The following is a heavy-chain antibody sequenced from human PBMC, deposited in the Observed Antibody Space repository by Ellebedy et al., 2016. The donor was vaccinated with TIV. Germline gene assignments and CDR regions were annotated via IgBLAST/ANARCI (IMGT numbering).Heavy chain of an antibody. CDR2: IHPDNGGT. Sequence: AASVKVSCKASGYTFTGLYMHWARQAPGQGLEWMGRIHPDNGGTEYAQKFQGRVTMTRDTSISTVYMELSGLRSDDTAVYYCARGSVGEWLFGDSWGQGTLITVSS. CDR3: ARGSVGEWLFGDS. CDR1: GYTFTGLY. J-gene: IGHJ4*02. D-gene: IGHD3-3*01. V-gene: IGHV1-2*02.